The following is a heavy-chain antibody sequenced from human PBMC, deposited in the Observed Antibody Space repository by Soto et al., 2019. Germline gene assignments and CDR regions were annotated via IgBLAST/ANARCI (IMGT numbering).Heavy chain of an antibody. D-gene: IGHD2-21*02. Sequence: ASVKVSCKASGGTFSSYAISWVRQAPGQGLEWMGGIIPIFGTANYAQKFQGRVTITADESTSTAYMELSSLRSEDTAVYYCARGGYCGGDCPYYYYGMDVWGQGTTVTVSS. CDR3: ARGGYCGGDCPYYYYGMDV. V-gene: IGHV1-69*13. CDR2: IIPIFGTA. J-gene: IGHJ6*02. CDR1: GGTFSSYA.